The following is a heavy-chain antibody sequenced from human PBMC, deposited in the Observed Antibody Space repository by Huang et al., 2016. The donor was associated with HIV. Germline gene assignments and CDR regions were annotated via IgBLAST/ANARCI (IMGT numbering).Heavy chain of an antibody. J-gene: IGHJ4*02. Sequence: QVQLVQSGAEVKKPGSSVKVSCKASGGTFSIYVISWVRQAPGQGLEWMGGITPIFDKTNYAKKFQGRITIISDESTRTAYMEMSSLRPEDTATYYCATGPRGSGSFNWGQGTLVIVSS. V-gene: IGHV1-69*01. CDR3: ATGPRGSGSFN. CDR1: GGTFSIYV. CDR2: ITPIFDKT. D-gene: IGHD1-26*01.